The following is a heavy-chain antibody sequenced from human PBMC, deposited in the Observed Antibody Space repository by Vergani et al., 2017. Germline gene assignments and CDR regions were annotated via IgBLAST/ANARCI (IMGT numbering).Heavy chain of an antibody. D-gene: IGHD4-17*01. CDR2: VDPEDGET. CDR1: GYTFTDHY. Sequence: EVQLVQSGAEVKKPGATMKISCKVSGYTFTDHYMHWVKQAPGKGLEWMGLVDPEDGETIYAEKFKGRVTIAADTSTDTAHLELSSLRSEDTAVYYCATPQTVTTGGREVWGQGP. V-gene: IGHV1-69-2*01. CDR3: ATPQTVTTGGREV. J-gene: IGHJ6*02.